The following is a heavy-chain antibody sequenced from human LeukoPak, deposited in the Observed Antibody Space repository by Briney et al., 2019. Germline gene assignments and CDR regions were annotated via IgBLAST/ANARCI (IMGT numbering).Heavy chain of an antibody. D-gene: IGHD3-10*01. V-gene: IGHV3-23*01. CDR3: AKELGFYGSGIDDY. J-gene: IGHJ4*02. Sequence: GGSLRLSCAASGFTFSSYGMSWVRQAPGKGLEWVSAISGSGGSTYYADSVKGRFTISRDNSKNTLYLQMNSLRAEDTAVYYCAKELGFYGSGIDDYWGQGTLVTVSS. CDR1: GFTFSSYG. CDR2: ISGSGGST.